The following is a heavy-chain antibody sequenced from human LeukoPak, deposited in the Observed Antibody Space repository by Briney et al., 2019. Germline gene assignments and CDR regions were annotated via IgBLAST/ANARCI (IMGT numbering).Heavy chain of an antibody. V-gene: IGHV1-18*01. Sequence: ASVKVSCKASGYTLTSYGISWVRQAPGQGLEWMGWISAYNGSTNYAQKLQGRVTMTTDTSTSTAYMELRSLRSDDTAVYYCARVYDFWSGYYQYYYYYMDVWGKGTTVTVSS. CDR2: ISAYNGST. CDR3: ARVYDFWSGYYQYYYYYMDV. CDR1: GYTLTSYG. J-gene: IGHJ6*03. D-gene: IGHD3-3*01.